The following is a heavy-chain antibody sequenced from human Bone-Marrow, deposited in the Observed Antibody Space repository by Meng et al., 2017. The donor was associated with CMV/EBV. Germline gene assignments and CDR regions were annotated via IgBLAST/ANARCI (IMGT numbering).Heavy chain of an antibody. Sequence: GESLKIPCAASGFTFNSYSMNWVRQAPGKGLEWVSSISTSGNYIYYADSLKGRFTISKDNAKNSLYLQMNSLRGEDTAVYYCARVRYYDSRGTPGDIDYWGQGTLVTVSS. D-gene: IGHD3-22*01. CDR1: GFTFNSYS. V-gene: IGHV3-21*01. CDR2: ISTSGNYI. CDR3: ARVRYYDSRGTPGDIDY. J-gene: IGHJ4*02.